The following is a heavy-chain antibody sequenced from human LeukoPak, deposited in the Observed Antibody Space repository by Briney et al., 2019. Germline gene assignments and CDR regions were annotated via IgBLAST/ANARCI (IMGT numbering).Heavy chain of an antibody. CDR3: AREPTYSSSWYTSCDY. Sequence: GGSLRLSCAASGFTFSSYGMHWVRQAPGKGLEWVAFIRYDGSNKYYADSVKGRFTISRDNSKNTLYLQMNSLRAEDTAVYYCAREPTYSSSWYTSCDYWGQGTLVTVSS. J-gene: IGHJ4*02. CDR1: GFTFSSYG. V-gene: IGHV3-30*02. CDR2: IRYDGSNK. D-gene: IGHD6-13*01.